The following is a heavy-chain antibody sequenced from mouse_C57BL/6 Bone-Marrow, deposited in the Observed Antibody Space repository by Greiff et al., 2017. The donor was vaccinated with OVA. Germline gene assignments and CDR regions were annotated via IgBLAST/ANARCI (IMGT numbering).Heavy chain of an antibody. Sequence: EVMLVESGGGLVKPGGSLKLSCAASGFTFSSYAMSWVRQTPEKRLEWVATISDGGSYTYYPDNVKGRFTISRDNAKNTLYLQMSHLKSEDTAMYYCARDLTGTWFAYWGQGTLVTVSA. D-gene: IGHD4-1*01. CDR2: ISDGGSYT. CDR3: ARDLTGTWFAY. CDR1: GFTFSSYA. V-gene: IGHV5-4*01. J-gene: IGHJ3*01.